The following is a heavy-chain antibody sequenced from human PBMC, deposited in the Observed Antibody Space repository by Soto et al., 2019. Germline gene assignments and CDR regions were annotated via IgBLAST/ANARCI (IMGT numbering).Heavy chain of an antibody. J-gene: IGHJ6*03. D-gene: IGHD3-9*01. V-gene: IGHV6-1*01. Sequence: SQTLSLTCAISGDSVSSNSAAWNWIRQSPSKGLKWLGSTYFRSKWYNDYAVSVKSRITINPDTSKNHFSLQLNSVTPEDTAVYYCARDFQDILTGYQSDYYYYYMDVWGKGTTVTV. CDR1: GDSVSSNSAA. CDR3: ARDFQDILTGYQSDYYYYYMDV. CDR2: TYFRSKWYN.